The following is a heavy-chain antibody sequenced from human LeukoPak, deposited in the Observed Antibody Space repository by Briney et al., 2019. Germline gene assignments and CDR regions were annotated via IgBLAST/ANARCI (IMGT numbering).Heavy chain of an antibody. Sequence: SETLSLTCAVYGGSSSGYYWSWIRQPPGKGLEWIGEINHSGSTNYNPSLKSRVTISVDTPKNQFSLKLSSVTAADTAVYYCARRGATLRYWGQGTLVTVSS. J-gene: IGHJ4*02. CDR1: GGSSSGYY. CDR3: ARRGATLRY. CDR2: INHSGST. D-gene: IGHD1-26*01. V-gene: IGHV4-34*01.